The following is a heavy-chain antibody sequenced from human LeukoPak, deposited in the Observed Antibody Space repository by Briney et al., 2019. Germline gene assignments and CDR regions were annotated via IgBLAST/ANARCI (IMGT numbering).Heavy chain of an antibody. J-gene: IGHJ4*02. D-gene: IGHD6-19*01. CDR2: ISGSGGST. V-gene: IGHV3-23*01. CDR3: AKVMGSGWYNFDY. Sequence: GGSLRLSCAASGFNFSSYAMSWVRQAPGKGLEWVSAISGSGGSTYYADSVKGRFTISRDNSKNTLYLQMNSLRAEDTAVYYCAKVMGSGWYNFDYWGQGTLVTVSS. CDR1: GFNFSSYA.